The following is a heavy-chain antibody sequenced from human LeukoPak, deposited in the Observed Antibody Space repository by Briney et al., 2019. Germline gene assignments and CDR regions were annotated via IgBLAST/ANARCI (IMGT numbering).Heavy chain of an antibody. D-gene: IGHD3-10*01. Sequence: PSETLSLTCTVSGGSISSGSYYWSWIRQPAGKGLEWIGRIYTSGSTNYNPSLKSRVTISVDTSKNQFSLKLSSVTAADTAVYYCARVAQQEILWFGELSYYYYMDVWGKGTTVTISS. J-gene: IGHJ6*03. V-gene: IGHV4-61*02. CDR1: GGSISSGSYY. CDR3: ARVAQQEILWFGELSYYYYMDV. CDR2: IYTSGST.